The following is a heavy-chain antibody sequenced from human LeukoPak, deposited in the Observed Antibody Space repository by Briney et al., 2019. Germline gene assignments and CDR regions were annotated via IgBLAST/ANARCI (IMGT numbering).Heavy chain of an antibody. CDR1: GFTFNIYG. J-gene: IGHJ3*01. V-gene: IGHV3-30*03. CDR2: ISYDGGST. Sequence: GSLRLSCVASGFTFNIYGMHWVRQAPGKGLGWLAGISYDGGSTYFADSVKGRFTISRDNSKKKLFLHMTSLRAEDTAVFYCAREFPTDTFDFWGQGTMVTVSS. CDR3: AREFPTDTFDF.